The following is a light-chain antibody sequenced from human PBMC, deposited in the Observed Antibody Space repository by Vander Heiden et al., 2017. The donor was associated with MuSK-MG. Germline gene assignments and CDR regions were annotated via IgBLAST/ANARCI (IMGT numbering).Light chain of an antibody. V-gene: IGLV3-25*02. CDR1: ALAKQY. Sequence: SYELTQPPSVSVSPGQAARFACSGEALAKQYAYWYQQRPAQAPLLFCYNESKRPLGIPERFSGSSSGTTVTFTISGVQAEEEADYYCQSADSRGIYCVFGGGTRLTVL. CDR2: NES. CDR3: QSADSRGIYCV. J-gene: IGLJ2*01.